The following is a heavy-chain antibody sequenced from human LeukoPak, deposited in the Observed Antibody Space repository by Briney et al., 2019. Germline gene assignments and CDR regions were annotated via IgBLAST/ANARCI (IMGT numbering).Heavy chain of an antibody. V-gene: IGHV4-39*07. CDR1: DDSISDYY. CDR2: IYYSGST. CDR3: ARALRAYRVPWFDP. Sequence: SETLSLTCTVSDDSISDYYRGWLRQPPGKGLEWFGRIYYSGSTYYNPSLKSRVTISVDTSKNQFSLKLSSVTAADTAVYYCARALRAYRVPWFDPWGQGTLVTVSS. D-gene: IGHD1-26*01. J-gene: IGHJ5*02.